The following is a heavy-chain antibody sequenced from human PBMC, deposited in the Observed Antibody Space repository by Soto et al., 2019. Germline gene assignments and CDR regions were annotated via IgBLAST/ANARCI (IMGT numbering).Heavy chain of an antibody. D-gene: IGHD3-10*01. J-gene: IGHJ4*02. Sequence: QVPLVQSGAEVKKPGASVKVSCKASGYTFTSYGISWVRQAPGQGLEWMGWISAYNGNTNYAQKRQGRVTMTTDTSTSTAYMELRSLRSDDTAVYYCARTDLWFGELFPDSGPYYFDYWGQGTLVTVSS. V-gene: IGHV1-18*01. CDR3: ARTDLWFGELFPDSGPYYFDY. CDR2: ISAYNGNT. CDR1: GYTFTSYG.